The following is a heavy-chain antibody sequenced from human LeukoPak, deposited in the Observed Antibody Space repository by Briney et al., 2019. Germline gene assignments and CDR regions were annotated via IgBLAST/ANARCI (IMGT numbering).Heavy chain of an antibody. V-gene: IGHV6-1*01. CDR2: TYYRSKRYN. D-gene: IGHD3-22*01. CDR3: ARDPRTYYYDSSGFDY. Sequence: SQTLSLTRAISGDSVSINSAAWNWIRQSPSRGLEWLGRTYYRSKRYNDYAVSVKRRITIKPDTSKNQFSLQLNSVTPEDTAVYYCARDPRTYYYDSSGFDYWGQGTLVTVSS. CDR1: GDSVSINSAA. J-gene: IGHJ4*02.